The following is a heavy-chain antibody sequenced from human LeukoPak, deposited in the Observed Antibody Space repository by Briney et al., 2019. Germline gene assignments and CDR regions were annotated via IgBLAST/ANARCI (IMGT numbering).Heavy chain of an antibody. CDR3: ASLRFESCSSTSCYTPDY. CDR1: GGSICSFSYY. V-gene: IGHV4-39*01. D-gene: IGHD2-2*02. Sequence: SETLSLTCTVSGGSICSFSYYWGWVRQPPGKGLEWIASIYYSGNTYYNPSLKSRVTISVDTSKNQFSLKLSSVTAADTAVYYCASLRFESCSSTSCYTPDYWGQGTLVTVSS. J-gene: IGHJ4*02. CDR2: IYYSGNT.